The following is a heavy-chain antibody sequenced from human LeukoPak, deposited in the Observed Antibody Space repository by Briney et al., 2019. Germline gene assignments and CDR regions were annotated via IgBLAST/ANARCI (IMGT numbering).Heavy chain of an antibody. CDR3: AKDEASDFWSGYYED. D-gene: IGHD3-3*01. V-gene: IGHV3-9*01. CDR1: GFTFDDYA. J-gene: IGHJ4*02. Sequence: GRSLRLSCAASGFTFDDYAMPWVRQAPGKGLEWVSGISWNSGSIGYADSVKGRFTISRDNAKNSLYLQMNSLRAEDTALYYCAKDEASDFWSGYYEDWGQGTLVTVSS. CDR2: ISWNSGSI.